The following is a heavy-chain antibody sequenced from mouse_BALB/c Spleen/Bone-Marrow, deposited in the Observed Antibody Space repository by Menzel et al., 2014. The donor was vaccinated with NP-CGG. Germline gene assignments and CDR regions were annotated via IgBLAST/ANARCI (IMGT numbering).Heavy chain of an antibody. CDR3: ARSGSSSGYFDY. V-gene: IGHV5-17*02. CDR2: ISSGSSTI. J-gene: IGHJ2*01. Sequence: EVKLVESGGGLVQPGGSRKLSCAASGFTFSSFGMHLVRQAPEKGLEWVAYISSGSSTIYYADTVMGRFTISRDNPKNTLFLQMTSLRSEDTAMYYCARSGSSSGYFDYWGQGTTLTVSS. D-gene: IGHD1-1*01. CDR1: GFTFSSFG.